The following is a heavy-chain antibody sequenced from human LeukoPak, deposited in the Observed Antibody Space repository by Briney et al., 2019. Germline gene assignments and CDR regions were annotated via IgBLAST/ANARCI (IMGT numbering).Heavy chain of an antibody. CDR3: AKGWYGKGYFDY. J-gene: IGHJ4*02. Sequence: GGSLRLSCAASGFTFSSYDMHWVRQAPGKGLEGVAFTRFDGSDKYYADSVKGRFTISRDNSKNTLYLQMNSLRAEDTDVHYCAKGWYGKGYFDYWGQGTLVTVSS. CDR2: TRFDGSDK. V-gene: IGHV3-30*02. CDR1: GFTFSSYD. D-gene: IGHD2-15*01.